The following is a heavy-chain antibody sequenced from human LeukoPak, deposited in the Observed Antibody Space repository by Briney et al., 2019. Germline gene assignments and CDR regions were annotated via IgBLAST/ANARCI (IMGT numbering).Heavy chain of an antibody. D-gene: IGHD4-17*01. V-gene: IGHV1-18*01. CDR3: ARGYYGDYLGGY. CDR2: INAYNGNT. J-gene: IGHJ4*02. CDR1: GYTFTSYG. Sequence: ASVKVSCKASGYTFTSYGISWVRQAPGQGLEWMGWINAYNGNTNYAQKLQGRVTMTTDTSMSTAYMELRSLRSDDTAVYYCARGYYGDYLGGYWGQGTLVTVSS.